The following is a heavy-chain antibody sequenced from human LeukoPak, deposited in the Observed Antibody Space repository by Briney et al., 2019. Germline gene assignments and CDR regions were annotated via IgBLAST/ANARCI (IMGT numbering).Heavy chain of an antibody. Sequence: GGSLRLSCAASGFTVSSNYMSWVRQAPGKGLEWVSVIYSGGSTYYADSVKGRFTISRDNSKNTLYLQMNSLRAEDTAVYYCARGPDYYDSSGYGVYWGQGTLVTVSS. CDR3: ARGPDYYDSSGYGVY. J-gene: IGHJ4*02. CDR2: IYSGGST. CDR1: GFTVSSNY. D-gene: IGHD3-22*01. V-gene: IGHV3-66*01.